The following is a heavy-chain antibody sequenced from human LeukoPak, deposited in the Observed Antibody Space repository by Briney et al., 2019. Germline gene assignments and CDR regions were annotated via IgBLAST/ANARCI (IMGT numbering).Heavy chain of an antibody. CDR2: ISGSGGTT. V-gene: IGHV3-23*01. Sequence: PGGSLRLSCAASGFTFTSYAMTWVRQAPGKGLEWVSAISGSGGTTYYADSVKGRFTISRDNSKNTLYLQMNSLRAEDTAIYYCARRYYDSTGYYSLDYWGKGTLVTVSS. J-gene: IGHJ4*02. CDR3: ARRYYDSTGYYSLDY. CDR1: GFTFTSYA. D-gene: IGHD3-22*01.